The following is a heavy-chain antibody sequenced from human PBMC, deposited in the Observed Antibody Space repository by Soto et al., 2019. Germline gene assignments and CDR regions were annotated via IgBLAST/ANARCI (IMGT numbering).Heavy chain of an antibody. Sequence: QVHLVQSGAEVKKPGAPVKVSCRGSGYTFTTYGITWVRQAPGQGLEWMGWISAHNGNTNYAQKLQGRFTVTRDTSSSTAYMELTRRRSDDTAVDYCARGRYGDYWGQGALVTVSS. D-gene: IGHD1-1*01. CDR1: GYTFTTYG. CDR2: ISAHNGNT. V-gene: IGHV1-18*01. J-gene: IGHJ4*02. CDR3: ARGRYGDY.